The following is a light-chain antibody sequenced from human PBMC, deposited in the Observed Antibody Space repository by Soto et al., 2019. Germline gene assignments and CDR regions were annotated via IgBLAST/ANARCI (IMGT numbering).Light chain of an antibody. Sequence: QSVLTQPASVSGSPGQSITISCTGTSSDVGGYNYVSWYQQHPGKAPKLMIYDVSNRPSGVSNRFSGSKSGNTASLTISGLQAEDEADYYCSSYTSNSTPLGVFGTGTKVTVL. J-gene: IGLJ1*01. CDR3: SSYTSNSTPLGV. V-gene: IGLV2-14*01. CDR2: DVS. CDR1: SSDVGGYNY.